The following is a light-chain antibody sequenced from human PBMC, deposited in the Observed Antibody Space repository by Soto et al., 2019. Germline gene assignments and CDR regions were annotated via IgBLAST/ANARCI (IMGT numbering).Light chain of an antibody. CDR3: QQYGSSPWT. CDR2: GAS. CDR1: QSVSSSY. V-gene: IGKV3-20*01. J-gene: IGKJ1*01. Sequence: EIVLTQSPGTLSLSPGERATLSCRASQSVSSSYLAWYQQKPGQAPRLLIYGASSRATGIPDRFSGSGSGTDFTLTISRLEPEDFAVYYGQQYGSSPWTFGQGT.